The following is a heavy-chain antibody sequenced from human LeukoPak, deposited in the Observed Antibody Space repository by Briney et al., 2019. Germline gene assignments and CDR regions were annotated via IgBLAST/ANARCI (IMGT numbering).Heavy chain of an antibody. Sequence: GGSLRLSYAGSGFTFSSYAMSWVRQAPGKGLEWVSAISDSGDYTYYADSVKGRFTISRDNSKNTLYLQMNSLRAEDTAVYYCAKDTSIGKYCTNGVCSPFDYWGQGTLVTVSS. V-gene: IGHV3-23*01. CDR3: AKDTSIGKYCTNGVCSPFDY. D-gene: IGHD2-8*01. J-gene: IGHJ4*02. CDR1: GFTFSSYA. CDR2: ISDSGDYT.